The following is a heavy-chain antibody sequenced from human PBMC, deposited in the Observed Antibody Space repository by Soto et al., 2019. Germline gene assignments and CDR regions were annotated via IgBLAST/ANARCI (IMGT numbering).Heavy chain of an antibody. CDR1: GFTFSSYA. CDR3: AKDALIDYCSSTSCPSRIDAFDI. D-gene: IGHD2-2*01. Sequence: PGGSLRLSCAASGFTFSSYAMSWVRQAPGKGLEWVSAISGSGGSTYYADSVKGRFTISRDNSKNTLYLQMNSLRAEDTAVYYCAKDALIDYCSSTSCPSRIDAFDIWGQGTMVTVSS. V-gene: IGHV3-23*01. CDR2: ISGSGGST. J-gene: IGHJ3*02.